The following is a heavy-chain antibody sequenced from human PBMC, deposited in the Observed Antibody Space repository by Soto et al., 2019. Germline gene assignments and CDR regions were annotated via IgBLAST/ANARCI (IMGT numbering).Heavy chain of an antibody. CDR3: ARDFDYYYGMDV. CDR1: GFTFSSYA. V-gene: IGHV3-30-3*01. D-gene: IGHD3-3*01. CDR2: ISYDGSNK. Sequence: GGSLRLSCAASGFTFSSYAMHWVRQAPGKGLEWVAVISYDGSNKYYADSVKGRFTISRDNSKNTLYLQMNSLRAEDTAVYYCARDFDYYYGMDVWGQGTTVTVSS. J-gene: IGHJ6*02.